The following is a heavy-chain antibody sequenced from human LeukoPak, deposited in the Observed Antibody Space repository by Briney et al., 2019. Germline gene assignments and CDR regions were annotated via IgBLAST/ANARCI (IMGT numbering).Heavy chain of an antibody. Sequence: GGSLRLSCAASGFTFSSYGMSWVRQAPGKGLEWVAVISYDGPNKYYADSVKGRFTISRDNSKNTLYLQMNSLRAEDTAVYYCAKGRYHLATVTLLDYWGQGTLVTVSS. V-gene: IGHV3-30*18. CDR3: AKGRYHLATVTLLDY. D-gene: IGHD4-17*01. CDR2: ISYDGPNK. J-gene: IGHJ4*02. CDR1: GFTFSSYG.